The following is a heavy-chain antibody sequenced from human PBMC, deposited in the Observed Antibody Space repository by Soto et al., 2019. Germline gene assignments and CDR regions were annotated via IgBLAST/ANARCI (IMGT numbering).Heavy chain of an antibody. Sequence: VGSLRLSCAASGFTFSDYYMSWIRQAPGKGLEWVSYISSSDSIYYADSVKGRFTISRDNAKNSPYLQMNSLRAEDTAVYYCARDLGYYDSSGYFDYWGQGTLVTVSS. D-gene: IGHD3-22*01. J-gene: IGHJ4*02. CDR2: ISSSDSI. CDR1: GFTFSDYY. CDR3: ARDLGYYDSSGYFDY. V-gene: IGHV3-11*01.